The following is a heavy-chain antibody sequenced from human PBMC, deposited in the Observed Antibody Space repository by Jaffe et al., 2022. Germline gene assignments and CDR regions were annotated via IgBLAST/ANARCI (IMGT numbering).Heavy chain of an antibody. CDR1: GFTFSSYA. Sequence: EVQLLESGGGLVQPGGSLRLSCAASGFTFSSYAMSWVRQAPGKGLEWVSAISGSGGSTYYADSVKGRFTISRDNSKNTLYLQMNSLRAEDTAVYYCAKIPRLRYSSGWTVGWFDPWGQGTLVTVSS. CDR2: ISGSGGST. J-gene: IGHJ5*02. D-gene: IGHD6-19*01. V-gene: IGHV3-23*01. CDR3: AKIPRLRYSSGWTVGWFDP.